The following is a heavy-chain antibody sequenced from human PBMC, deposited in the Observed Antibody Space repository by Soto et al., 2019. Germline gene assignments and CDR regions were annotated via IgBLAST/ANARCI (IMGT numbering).Heavy chain of an antibody. V-gene: IGHV2-5*01. CDR3: AHSEEACFFLSRMTTVTEVTPGFDY. D-gene: IGHD4-17*01. CDR1: GFSLSTNGVG. J-gene: IGHJ4*02. Sequence: QITLKESGPTLVKPTQTLTLTCTFSGFSLSTNGVGVGWIRQPPGKALEWLALIYWNDDKLYSPSLKSRLTPTKYTSKNQVVLKLTNLDPVDTATYYCAHSEEACFFLSRMTTVTEVTPGFDYWGQGTLVTFSS. CDR2: IYWNDDK.